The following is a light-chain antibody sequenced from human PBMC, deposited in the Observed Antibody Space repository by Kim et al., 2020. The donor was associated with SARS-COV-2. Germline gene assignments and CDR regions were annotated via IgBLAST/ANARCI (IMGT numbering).Light chain of an antibody. CDR1: SSDVGGYNY. Sequence: GLSLTISCTGTSSDVGGYNYVSWYQQHPGKAPKLMIYDVSKRPSGVSNRFSGSKSGNTASLTISGLQAEDEADYYCSSYTSSSTVVFGGGTQLTVL. J-gene: IGLJ2*01. CDR3: SSYTSSSTVV. V-gene: IGLV2-14*04. CDR2: DVS.